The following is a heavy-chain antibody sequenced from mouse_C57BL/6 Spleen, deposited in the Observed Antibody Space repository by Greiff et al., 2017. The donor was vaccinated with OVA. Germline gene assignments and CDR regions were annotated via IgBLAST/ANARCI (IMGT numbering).Heavy chain of an antibody. V-gene: IGHV5-17*01. Sequence: DVHLVESGGGLVKPGGSLKLSCAASGFTFSDYGMHWVRQAPEKGLEWVAYISSGSSTIYYADTVKGRFTISRDNAKNTLFLQMTSLRSEDTAMYYCVYGNCQAWFAYWGQGTLVTVSA. CDR1: GFTFSDYG. CDR2: ISSGSSTI. D-gene: IGHD2-10*02. CDR3: VYGNCQAWFAY. J-gene: IGHJ3*01.